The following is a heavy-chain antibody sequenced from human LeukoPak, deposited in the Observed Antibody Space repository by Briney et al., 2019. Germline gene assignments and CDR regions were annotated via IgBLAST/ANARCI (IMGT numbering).Heavy chain of an antibody. CDR3: ARGIGDY. V-gene: IGHV4-34*01. CDR2: INHSGST. D-gene: IGHD3-16*02. J-gene: IGHJ4*02. Sequence: PSETLSLTCAVYGGSFSGYYWSWIRQPPGKGLEWIREINHSGSTNYNPSLKSRVTISVDTSKNQFSLKLSSVTAADTAVYYCARGIGDYWGQGTLVTVSS. CDR1: GGSFSGYY.